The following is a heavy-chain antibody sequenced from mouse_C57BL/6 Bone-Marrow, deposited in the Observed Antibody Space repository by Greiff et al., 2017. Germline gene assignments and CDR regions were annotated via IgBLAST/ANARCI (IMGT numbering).Heavy chain of an antibody. CDR1: GYTFTSYW. Sequence: VQLQQPGAELVKPGASVKLSCKASGYTFTSYWMQWVKQRPGQGLEWIGEIDPSDSYTNYNQKFKGKATLTVDTSSSTAYMQLSSLTSEDSAVYYCAWDYWGQGTTLTVSS. CDR2: IDPSDSYT. V-gene: IGHV1-50*01. CDR3: AWDY. J-gene: IGHJ2*01.